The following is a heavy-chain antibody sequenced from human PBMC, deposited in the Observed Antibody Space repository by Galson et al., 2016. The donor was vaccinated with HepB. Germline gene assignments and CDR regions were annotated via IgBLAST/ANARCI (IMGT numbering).Heavy chain of an antibody. CDR1: GFTVSSNY. Sequence: SLRLSCAASGFTVSSNYMNWVRQAPGKGLEWVANIKKDGSEKYYGDSVKGRFIISRDNAKNSLYLQMNSLRTEDTAVYYCAGSSGWTFGYWGQGTLVTVSS. CDR2: IKKDGSEK. CDR3: AGSSGWTFGY. V-gene: IGHV3-7*04. J-gene: IGHJ4*02. D-gene: IGHD6-19*01.